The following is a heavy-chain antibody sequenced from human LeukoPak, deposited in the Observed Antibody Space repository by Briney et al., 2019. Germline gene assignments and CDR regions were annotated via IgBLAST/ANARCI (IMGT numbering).Heavy chain of an antibody. Sequence: GSLRLSCSASGFTFSSYAMHWVRQAPGKGLEYVSAISSNGGSTYYADSVKGRFTISRDNSKNTLYLQMSSLRAEDTAVYYCVKVQIAEENDYWGQGTLVTVSS. V-gene: IGHV3-64D*06. CDR2: ISSNGGST. J-gene: IGHJ4*02. D-gene: IGHD6-13*01. CDR3: VKVQIAEENDY. CDR1: GFTFSSYA.